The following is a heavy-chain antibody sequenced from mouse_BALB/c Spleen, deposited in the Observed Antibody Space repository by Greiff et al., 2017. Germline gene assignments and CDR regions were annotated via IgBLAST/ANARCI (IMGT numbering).Heavy chain of an antibody. CDR1: GYTFTSYY. CDR2: INPSNGGT. J-gene: IGHJ3*01. V-gene: IGHV1S81*02. CDR3: TRSAWFAY. Sequence: QVHVKQSGAELVKPGASVKLSCKASGYTFTSYYMYWVKQRPGQGLEWIGEINPSNGGTNFNEKFKSKATLTVDKSSSTAYMQLSSLTSEDSAVYYCTRSAWFAYWGQGTLVTVSA.